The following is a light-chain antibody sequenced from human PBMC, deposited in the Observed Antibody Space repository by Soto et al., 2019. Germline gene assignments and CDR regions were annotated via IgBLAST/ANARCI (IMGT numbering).Light chain of an antibody. CDR3: SSYTSSTTPDV. CDR1: SSDVGGYNY. CDR2: EVS. J-gene: IGLJ1*01. Sequence: QSALTQPASVSGSPGQSITISCTGTSSDVGGYNYVSWFQHHPGKAPKLLIYEVSYRPSGVSNRFSGSKSGNTASLTISGLQAEDEADYHCSSYTSSTTPDVFGTGTKVTVL. V-gene: IGLV2-14*01.